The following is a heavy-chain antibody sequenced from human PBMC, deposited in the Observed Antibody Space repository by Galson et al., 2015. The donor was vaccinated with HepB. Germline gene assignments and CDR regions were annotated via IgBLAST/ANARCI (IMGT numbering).Heavy chain of an antibody. CDR2: INTNTGNP. V-gene: IGHV7-4-1*02. CDR1: GYTFTSYA. D-gene: IGHD3-10*01. CDR3: ARDYYGSGSYYGFDY. J-gene: IGHJ4*02. Sequence: QSGAEVKKPGESLKISCKASGYTFTSYAMNWVRQAPGQGLEWMGWINTNTGNPTYAQGFTGRFVFSLDTSVSTAYLQISSLKAEDTAVYYCARDYYGSGSYYGFDYWGQGTLVTVSS.